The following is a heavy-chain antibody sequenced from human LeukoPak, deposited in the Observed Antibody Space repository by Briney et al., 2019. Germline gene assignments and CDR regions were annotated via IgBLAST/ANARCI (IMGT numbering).Heavy chain of an antibody. J-gene: IGHJ4*02. V-gene: IGHV4-34*01. CDR3: ARGAEPELEIATIYFDY. CDR1: GGSFSGYY. D-gene: IGHD5-24*01. Sequence: SETLSLTCAVYGGSFSGYYWSWIRQPPGKGLEWIGEINHSGSTNYNPSLKSRVTISVDTSKNQFSLKLSSVTAADTAVYYCARGAEPELEIATIYFDYWGQGTLVTVSS. CDR2: INHSGST.